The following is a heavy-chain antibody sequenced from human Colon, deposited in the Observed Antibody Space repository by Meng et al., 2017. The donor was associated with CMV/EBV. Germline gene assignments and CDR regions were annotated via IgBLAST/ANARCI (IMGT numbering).Heavy chain of an antibody. Sequence: VGFSLHPPGTALWWLAVVFWDDDTRYSPSLKNRLTITKDSSKKEVFLTMTNVEPGDTATYYCSHLFHRSGWYGDYWGQGILVTVSS. J-gene: IGHJ4*02. V-gene: IGHV2-5*02. CDR3: SHLFHRSGWYGDY. D-gene: IGHD6-19*01. CDR2: VFWDDDT.